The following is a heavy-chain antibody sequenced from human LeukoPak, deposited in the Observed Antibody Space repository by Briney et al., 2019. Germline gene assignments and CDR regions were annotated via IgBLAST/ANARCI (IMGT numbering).Heavy chain of an antibody. CDR3: AKDRYTLGYCSSTSCYEEWYFDY. D-gene: IGHD2-2*01. J-gene: IGHJ4*02. CDR2: ISYDGSNK. Sequence: PGGSLRLSCAASGFTFSSYGMHWVRQAPGKGLEWVAVISYDGSNKYYADSVKGRFTISRDNSKNTLYLQMNSLRAEDTAVYYCAKDRYTLGYCSSTSCYEEWYFDYWGQGTLVTVSS. CDR1: GFTFSSYG. V-gene: IGHV3-30*18.